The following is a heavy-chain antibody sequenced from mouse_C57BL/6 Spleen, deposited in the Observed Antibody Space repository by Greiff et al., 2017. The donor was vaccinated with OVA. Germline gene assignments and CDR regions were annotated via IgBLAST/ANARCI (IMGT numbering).Heavy chain of an antibody. J-gene: IGHJ4*01. V-gene: IGHV5-4*01. Sequence: EVMLVESGGGLVKPGGSLKLSCAASGFTFSSYAMSWVRQTPEKRLEWVATISDGGSYTYYPDNVKGRFTISRDNDKNNLYLQMSHLKSEDTAMYYCARDSTMVTTGAMDYWGQGTSVTVSS. CDR3: ARDSTMVTTGAMDY. CDR1: GFTFSSYA. CDR2: ISDGGSYT. D-gene: IGHD2-2*01.